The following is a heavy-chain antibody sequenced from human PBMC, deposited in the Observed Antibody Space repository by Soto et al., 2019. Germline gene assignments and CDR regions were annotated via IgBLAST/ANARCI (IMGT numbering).Heavy chain of an antibody. D-gene: IGHD4-17*01. CDR1: GGSISSGDYY. CDR3: AREEVTNDYWYFDL. CDR2: IYYSGST. Sequence: QVQLQESGPGLVKPSQTLSLTCTVSGGSISSGDYYWSWIRQPPGKGLEWIGYIYYSGSTYYNPSLKSRVTIAVDTSKNQCSLKLSSVTAADTAVYYCAREEVTNDYWYFDLWGRGALVTVSS. V-gene: IGHV4-30-4*01. J-gene: IGHJ2*01.